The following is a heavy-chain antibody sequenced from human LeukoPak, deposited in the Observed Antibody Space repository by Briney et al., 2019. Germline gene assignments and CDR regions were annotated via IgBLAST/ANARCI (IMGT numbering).Heavy chain of an antibody. Sequence: ASLKVSCKASGYTFTGHYMHWIRQAPGQGLEWMGWIEPNSGGTHFTQKFQGRLTISRDTSISTVYMELSRLSSDDTAIYYCARDENWGPDYWGQGTLVTVSS. CDR3: ARDENWGPDY. J-gene: IGHJ4*02. CDR2: IEPNSGGT. V-gene: IGHV1-2*02. CDR1: GYTFTGHY. D-gene: IGHD7-27*01.